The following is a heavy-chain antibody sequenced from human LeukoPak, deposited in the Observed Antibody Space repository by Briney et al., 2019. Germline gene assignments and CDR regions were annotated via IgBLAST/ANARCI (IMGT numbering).Heavy chain of an antibody. V-gene: IGHV3-11*01. CDR1: GFTFSDYY. D-gene: IGHD1-1*01. CDR2: ISSSGSTI. Sequence: PGGSLRLSCAASGFTFSDYYMSWIRQAPGKGLEGVSYISSSGSTIYYADSVKGRFTISRDNAKNSLYLQMNSLRAEDTAVYYCARDGTLYYYYGMDVWGQGTTVTVSS. J-gene: IGHJ6*02. CDR3: ARDGTLYYYYGMDV.